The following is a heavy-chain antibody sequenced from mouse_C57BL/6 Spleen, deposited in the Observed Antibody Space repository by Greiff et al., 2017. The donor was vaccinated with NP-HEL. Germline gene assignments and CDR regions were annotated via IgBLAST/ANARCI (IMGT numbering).Heavy chain of an antibody. J-gene: IGHJ4*01. V-gene: IGHV1-82*01. Sequence: VQLQQSGPELVKPGASVKISCKASGYAFSSSWMNWVKQRPGKGLEWIGRIYPGDGDTNYNGKFKGKATLTADKSSSTAYMQLSSLTSEDSAVYFCARREGKDYWGQGTSVTVSS. CDR2: IYPGDGDT. CDR1: GYAFSSSW. CDR3: ARREGKDY.